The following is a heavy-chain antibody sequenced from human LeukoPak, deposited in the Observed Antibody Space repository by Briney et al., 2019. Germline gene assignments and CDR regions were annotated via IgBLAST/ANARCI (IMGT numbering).Heavy chain of an antibody. D-gene: IGHD3-10*01. CDR3: ARRYGGFDY. Sequence: SETLSLTCAVYGGSFSGYYWSWIRQPPGKGLEWIGEINHSGSTNYNPSLKSRVTISVDTSKNQFSLKLSSVTAVDTAVYYCARRYGGFDYWGQGTLVTVSS. J-gene: IGHJ4*02. CDR1: GGSFSGYY. V-gene: IGHV4-34*01. CDR2: INHSGST.